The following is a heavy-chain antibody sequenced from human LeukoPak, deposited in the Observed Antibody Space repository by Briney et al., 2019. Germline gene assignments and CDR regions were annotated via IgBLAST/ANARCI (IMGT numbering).Heavy chain of an antibody. Sequence: GSLRLSCEASGFTFSDHWMHWVRQAPGKGLVWVSRINNEGTDTVYADSVRGRFTISRDNAKNTVYLQMNSLRVEDTAVYYCARGGHGSFDYWGQGTLVTVSS. J-gene: IGHJ4*02. V-gene: IGHV3-74*01. CDR3: ARGGHGSFDY. CDR1: GFTFSDHW. CDR2: INNEGTDT.